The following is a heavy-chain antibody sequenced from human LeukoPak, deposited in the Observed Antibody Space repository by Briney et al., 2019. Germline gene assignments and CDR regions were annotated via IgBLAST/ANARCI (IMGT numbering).Heavy chain of an antibody. D-gene: IGHD5-18*01. J-gene: IGHJ4*02. CDR1: GGSFSGFY. Sequence: SETLSLTCAVYGGSFSGFYWSWVRQPPGKGLEWIGDISHSGTTYFNPSLKSRVTVSVDTSKSQFSLRLDSMTAADTAVYYCARGGLDTRRGGYFDYWGQGILVTVSS. CDR3: ARGGLDTRRGGYFDY. V-gene: IGHV4-34*01. CDR2: ISHSGTT.